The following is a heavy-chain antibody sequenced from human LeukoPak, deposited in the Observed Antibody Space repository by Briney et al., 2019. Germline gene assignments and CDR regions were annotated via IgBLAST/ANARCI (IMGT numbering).Heavy chain of an antibody. CDR2: INPNSGGT. V-gene: IGHV1-2*02. Sequence: ASVKVSCKASGYTFTGYYMHWARQAPGQGLEWMGWINPNSGGTNYAQKFQGRVTMTRDTSISTAYMELSRLRSDDTAVYYCARGLLSIWGSYHFDYWGQGTLVTVSS. CDR3: ARGLLSIWGSYHFDY. D-gene: IGHD1-26*01. CDR1: GYTFTGYY. J-gene: IGHJ4*02.